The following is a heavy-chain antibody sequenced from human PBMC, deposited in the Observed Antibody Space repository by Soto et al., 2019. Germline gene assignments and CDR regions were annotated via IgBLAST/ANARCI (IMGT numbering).Heavy chain of an antibody. Sequence: QVQLVQSGAEVKKPGSSVKVSCKASGGTFSSYTISWVRQAPGQGLEWMGRIIPILGIANYAQKFQGRVTLTEXKXTXTXXNELSRLGPEDTGRYYCAQGLWAERLEGWRGWFDRWGQGDLVTVSS. V-gene: IGHV1-69*02. D-gene: IGHD3-3*01. CDR3: AQGLWAERLEGWRGWFDR. J-gene: IGHJ5*02. CDR2: IIPILGIA. CDR1: GGTFSSYT.